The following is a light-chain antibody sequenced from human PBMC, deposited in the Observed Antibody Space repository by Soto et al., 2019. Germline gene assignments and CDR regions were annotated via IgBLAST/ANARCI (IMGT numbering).Light chain of an antibody. V-gene: IGKV3-20*01. CDR1: QSVSNNY. CDR3: QQYGTSPRM. J-gene: IGKJ1*01. CDR2: GAS. Sequence: EIVLTQSPGTLSSSPGDTAALSCRASQSVSNNYLAWYQQKPGQAPRLLIYGASSRATGIPDRFSGSASGTDFTLTISRLEPEDFAVYYCQQYGTSPRMFGQGTKVEIK.